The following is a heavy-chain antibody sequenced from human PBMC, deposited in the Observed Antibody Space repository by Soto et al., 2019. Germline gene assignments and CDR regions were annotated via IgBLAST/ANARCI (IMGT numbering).Heavy chain of an antibody. CDR3: VRALRSVLMVYAIRGWFDP. J-gene: IGHJ5*02. CDR2: INHSGST. CDR1: GGSFSGYY. D-gene: IGHD2-8*01. V-gene: IGHV4-34*01. Sequence: QVQLQQWGAGLLKPSETLSLTCAVYGGSFSGYYWSWIRQPPGKGLEWIGEINHSGSTNYNPALKSGVTISVDTSKNQFCLKLSSVTAADTAVYYCVRALRSVLMVYAIRGWFDPWGQGTLVTVSS.